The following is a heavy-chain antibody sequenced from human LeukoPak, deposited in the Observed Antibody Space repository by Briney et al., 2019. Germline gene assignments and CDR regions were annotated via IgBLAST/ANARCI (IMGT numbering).Heavy chain of an antibody. CDR1: GLTFGSYE. CDR3: VRAHSGSYHRYFDH. CDR2: ISTSGSTI. V-gene: IGHV3-48*03. J-gene: IGHJ4*02. Sequence: GGSLRLSCAASGLTFGSYEMNWVRQSPGKGLEWLSYISTSGSTIMYAGSVKGRLTISRDNGNNSLYLHLHSLRAEDTAVYYCVRAHSGSYHRYFDHWGQGTVVTVSS. D-gene: IGHD1-26*01.